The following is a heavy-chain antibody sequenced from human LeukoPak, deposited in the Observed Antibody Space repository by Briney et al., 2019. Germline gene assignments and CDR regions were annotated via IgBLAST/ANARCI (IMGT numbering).Heavy chain of an antibody. Sequence: SETLSLTCTVSGGSISSYYWSWIRQPPGKGLEWIGYIYYSGSTNYNPSLKSRVTISVDTSKNQFSLKLSSVTAADTALYCCARETYGEGAFDIWGQGTIVTVSS. V-gene: IGHV4-59*01. D-gene: IGHD4-17*01. CDR3: ARETYGEGAFDI. J-gene: IGHJ3*02. CDR2: IYYSGST. CDR1: GGSISSYY.